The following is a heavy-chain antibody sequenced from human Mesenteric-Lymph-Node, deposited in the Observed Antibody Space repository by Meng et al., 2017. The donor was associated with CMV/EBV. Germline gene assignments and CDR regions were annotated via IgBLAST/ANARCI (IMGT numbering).Heavy chain of an antibody. V-gene: IGHV3-11*01. CDR1: GLSFSDYH. Sequence: CAGGGLSFSDYHMTWGRQARGKGVGWISYISGSGTTIKYEDSGKGQLTISRENAKNSLYLHMKSLRAEDTAVYYCARGARVGWGYFDYWGQGTLVTVSS. D-gene: IGHD4-23*01. CDR2: ISGSGTTI. CDR3: ARGARVGWGYFDY. J-gene: IGHJ4*02.